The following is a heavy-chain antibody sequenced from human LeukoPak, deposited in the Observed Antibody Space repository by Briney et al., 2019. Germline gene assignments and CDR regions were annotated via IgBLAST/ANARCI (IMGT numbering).Heavy chain of an antibody. Sequence: GGSLRLSCAASGFTFSNTWMSWVRQAPGKGLECVGRIKSKTDGGTTDYAAPVKGRFTISRDDSKNTLYLQMNSLKTEDTAVYYCTVSSTSWNAFDIWGQGTMVTVSS. V-gene: IGHV3-15*01. CDR2: IKSKTDGGTT. CDR1: GFTFSNTW. CDR3: TVSSTSWNAFDI. D-gene: IGHD2-2*01. J-gene: IGHJ3*02.